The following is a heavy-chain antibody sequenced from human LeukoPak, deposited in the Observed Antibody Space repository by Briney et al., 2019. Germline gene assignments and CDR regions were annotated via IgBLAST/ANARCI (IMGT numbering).Heavy chain of an antibody. CDR1: GFTFSSYA. CDR2: ISYDGSNK. D-gene: IGHD3-10*01. V-gene: IGHV3-30*04. CDR3: ARTLILRFGEVLPA. Sequence: GRSLRLSCAASGFTFSSYAMHWVRQAPGKGLEWVAVISYDGSNKYYADSVKGRFTIPRDNSKNTLYLQMNSLRAEDTAVYYWARTLILRFGEVLPAWGQEPWSPSPQ. J-gene: IGHJ5*01.